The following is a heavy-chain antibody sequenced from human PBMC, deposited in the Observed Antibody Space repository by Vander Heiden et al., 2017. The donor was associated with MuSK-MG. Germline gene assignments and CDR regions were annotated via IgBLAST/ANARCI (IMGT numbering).Heavy chain of an antibody. CDR1: GSSFTTYW. J-gene: IGHJ4*02. V-gene: IGHV5-51*01. Sequence: EVQLVQSGAELKKPGESLKISCKGSGSSFTTYWVAWVRQMPGRGPEWMGIVYPDDSDTRYSPSFQGQVTMSADKSINTAYLQWSSLRASDTAMYYCAKVSGSLNHFENWGQGTLVTVSS. CDR2: VYPDDSDT. D-gene: IGHD3-10*01. CDR3: AKVSGSLNHFEN.